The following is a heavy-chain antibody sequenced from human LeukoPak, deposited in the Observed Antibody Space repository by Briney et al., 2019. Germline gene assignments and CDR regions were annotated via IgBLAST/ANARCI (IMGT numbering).Heavy chain of an antibody. CDR2: IVVGSGNT. V-gene: IGHV1-58*02. J-gene: IGHJ4*02. D-gene: IGHD6-19*01. CDR1: GFTFTSSA. Sequence: ASVKVSCKASGFTFTSSAMQWVRQARGQRLEWIGWIVVGSGNTNYAQKFQERVTMTRDTSTSTVYMELSSLRSEDTAVYYCARFAVHRRLAVNGQFGLDYWGQGTLVTVSS. CDR3: ARFAVHRRLAVNGQFGLDY.